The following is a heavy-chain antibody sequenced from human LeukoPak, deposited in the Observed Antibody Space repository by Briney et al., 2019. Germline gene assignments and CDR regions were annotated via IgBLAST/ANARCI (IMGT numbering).Heavy chain of an antibody. Sequence: GGSLRPSCAASGFTFSSYSMNWVRQAPGKGLGWVSYISSSSSTIYYADSVKGRFTTSRDNAKNSLYLQMNSLRAEDTAVYYCARVRGGIAAAYFDYWGQGTLVTVSS. CDR1: GFTFSSYS. CDR3: ARVRGGIAAAYFDY. V-gene: IGHV3-48*01. D-gene: IGHD6-13*01. CDR2: ISSSSSTI. J-gene: IGHJ4*02.